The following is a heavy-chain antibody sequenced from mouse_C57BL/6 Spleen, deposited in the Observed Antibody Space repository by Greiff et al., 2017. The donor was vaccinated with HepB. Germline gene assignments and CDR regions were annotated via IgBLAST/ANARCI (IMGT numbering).Heavy chain of an antibody. CDR3: ARTFVSYAMDY. Sequence: DVMLVESGGGLVKPGGSLKLSCAASGFTFSSYAMSWVRQTPEKRLEWVATISDGGSYTYYPDNVKGRFTISRDNAKNNLYLQMSHLKSEDTAMYYCARTFVSYAMDYWGQGTSVTVSS. J-gene: IGHJ4*01. CDR2: ISDGGSYT. V-gene: IGHV5-4*03. CDR1: GFTFSSYA.